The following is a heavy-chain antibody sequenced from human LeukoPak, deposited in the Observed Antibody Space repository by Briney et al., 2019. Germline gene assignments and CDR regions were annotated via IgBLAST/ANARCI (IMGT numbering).Heavy chain of an antibody. D-gene: IGHD3-22*01. CDR1: GFTFSTYA. J-gene: IGHJ4*02. V-gene: IGHV3-23*01. Sequence: GGSLRLSCAASGFTFSTYAMTWVRQAPGKGLEWVSAISGSSGNTLYADSVKGRFTISRDNSKNTLYLQMNSLRAEDTAIYYCAKPYYYNTSGYYWGQGTLVTVSS. CDR2: ISGSSGNT. CDR3: AKPYYYNTSGYY.